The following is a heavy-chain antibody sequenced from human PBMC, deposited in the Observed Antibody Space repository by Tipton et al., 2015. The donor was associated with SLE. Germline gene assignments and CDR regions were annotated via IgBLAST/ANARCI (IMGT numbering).Heavy chain of an antibody. V-gene: IGHV4-34*01. CDR2: INHSGST. J-gene: IGHJ4*02. D-gene: IGHD4-17*01. CDR3: ARENRSLRGLFDY. Sequence: LRLSCAVYGGSFSGYYWSWIRQPPGKGLEWIGEINHSGSTNYNPSLKSRVTISVDTSKNQFSLKLSSATAADAAVYYCARENRSLRGLFDYWGQGTLVTVSS. CDR1: GGSFSGYY.